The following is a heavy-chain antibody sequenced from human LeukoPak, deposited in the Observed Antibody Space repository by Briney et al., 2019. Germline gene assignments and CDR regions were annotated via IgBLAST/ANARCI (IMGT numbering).Heavy chain of an antibody. Sequence: QPGGSLRLSCAASGFIFSDHYMDWVRQAPGKGLEWVGRTRNEANIYTTKYAASVKGRFTISRDDSKNSLYLQMNSLKTKDTAVYYCASPVGATTVRAFDIWGQGTMVTVSS. V-gene: IGHV3-72*01. CDR3: ASPVGATTVRAFDI. J-gene: IGHJ3*02. CDR2: TRNEANIYTT. CDR1: GFIFSDHY. D-gene: IGHD1-26*01.